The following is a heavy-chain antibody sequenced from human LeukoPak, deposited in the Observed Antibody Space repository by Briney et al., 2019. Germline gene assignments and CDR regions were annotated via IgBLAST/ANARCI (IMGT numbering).Heavy chain of an antibody. V-gene: IGHV3-21*01. Sequence: PGGSLRLSCAASGFTFSSYSMNWVRQVPGKGLEWVSSISSSSSYIYYADSVKGRFTISRDNAKNSLYLQMNSLRAEDTAVYYCARDPSGGATKGGDYWGQGTQVTVSS. J-gene: IGHJ4*02. D-gene: IGHD1-26*01. CDR2: ISSSSSYI. CDR1: GFTFSSYS. CDR3: ARDPSGGATKGGDY.